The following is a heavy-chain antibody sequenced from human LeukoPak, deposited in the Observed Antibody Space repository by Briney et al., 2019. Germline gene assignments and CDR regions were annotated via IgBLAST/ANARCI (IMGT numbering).Heavy chain of an antibody. J-gene: IGHJ4*02. D-gene: IGHD2-2*01. CDR1: GGSVSSVSYD. CDR2: IYYSGST. Sequence: SSETLSLTCTVSGGSVSSVSYDGTWIRPPPGKELEWIEYIYYSGSTSSSPSLKSRVTISVDTSKNQFSLKLSSVTAADTAVYYWARHYCSRTSCYVSHWGQGTLVTVSS. CDR3: ARHYCSRTSCYVSH. V-gene: IGHV4-61*01.